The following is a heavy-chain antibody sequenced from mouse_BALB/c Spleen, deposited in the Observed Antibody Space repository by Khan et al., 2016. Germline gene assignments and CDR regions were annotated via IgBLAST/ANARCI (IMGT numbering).Heavy chain of an antibody. CDR2: TWRGGST. CDR3: AKSNNDLGYYAMDY. J-gene: IGHJ4*01. D-gene: IGHD1-3*01. CDR1: GFSLTSYG. Sequence: QVQLKQSGPSLVQPSQSLSITCTVSGFSLTSYGVHWVRQSLGKGLEWLGVTWRGGSTDYNAAFMSRLSITKDNSKSQVFFKMNSLQADDTAIYYCAKSNNDLGYYAMDYWGQGTSVTVTS. V-gene: IGHV2-5-1*01.